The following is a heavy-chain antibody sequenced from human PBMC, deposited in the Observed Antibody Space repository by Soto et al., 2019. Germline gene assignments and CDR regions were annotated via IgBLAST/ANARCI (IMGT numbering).Heavy chain of an antibody. V-gene: IGHV5-51*01. CDR1: GYSFTDYW. Sequence: PGASLKISCEASGYSFTDYWIVWVRQLPEKGLEWMGIFYPGDSETKYSPSFQGQVTLSADKSINTAYLQWSSLQASDTATYFCARSPAGNSVAPFDYWGQGTVVTVSS. CDR3: ARSPAGNSVAPFDY. CDR2: FYPGDSET. J-gene: IGHJ4*02. D-gene: IGHD5-12*01.